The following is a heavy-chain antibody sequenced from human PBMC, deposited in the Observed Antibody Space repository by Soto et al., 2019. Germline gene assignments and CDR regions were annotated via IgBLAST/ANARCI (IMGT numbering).Heavy chain of an antibody. Sequence: SVKVSCKASGGTFSSYTISWVRQAPGQGLEWMGRIIPILGIANYAQKFQGRVTITADKSTSTAYMELSSLRSEDTAVYYCAREPDDYGDYELDFDYWGQGTLVTVSS. CDR2: IIPILGIA. CDR1: GGTFSSYT. CDR3: AREPDDYGDYELDFDY. V-gene: IGHV1-69*04. J-gene: IGHJ4*02. D-gene: IGHD4-17*01.